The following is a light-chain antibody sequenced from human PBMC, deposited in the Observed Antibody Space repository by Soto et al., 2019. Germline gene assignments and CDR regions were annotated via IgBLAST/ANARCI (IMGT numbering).Light chain of an antibody. Sequence: ETVLTQSPATLSLSPGETATLSCRASESVDIDLALYQQNPGQAPRLLIYRASNRATGIPDKFSGSGSGTDFTLTIRSLEPEDSPGDYCQQRRNWPPLTFGGGTRVEI. J-gene: IGKJ4*01. V-gene: IGKV3-11*01. CDR2: RAS. CDR1: ESVDID. CDR3: QQRRNWPPLT.